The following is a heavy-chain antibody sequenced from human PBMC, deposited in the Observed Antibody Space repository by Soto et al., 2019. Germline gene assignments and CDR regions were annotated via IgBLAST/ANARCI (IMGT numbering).Heavy chain of an antibody. V-gene: IGHV3-21*01. CDR2: ISSSSSYI. Sequence: EVQLVESGGGLVKPGGSLRLSCAASGFTFSSYSMNWVRQAPGKGLEWVSSISSSSSYIYYADSVKGRFTISRDNAKNSLYLQMNSLRAEDTAVYYCARDYLMTTGDYYYGMDVWGQGTTVTVSS. J-gene: IGHJ6*02. CDR1: GFTFSSYS. CDR3: ARDYLMTTGDYYYGMDV. D-gene: IGHD4-17*01.